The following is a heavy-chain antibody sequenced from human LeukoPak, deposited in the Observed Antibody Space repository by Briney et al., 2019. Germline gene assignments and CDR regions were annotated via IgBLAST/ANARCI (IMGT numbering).Heavy chain of an antibody. CDR2: ISGSGGST. V-gene: IGHV3-23*01. CDR1: RFTFSTRW. D-gene: IGHD3-10*01. Sequence: GGSLRLSCAASRFTFSTRWMTWIRQAPGKGLEWVSAISGSGGSTYYADSVKGRFTISRDNSKNTLYLQMNSLRAEDTAVYYCAKVRVRGVIITPFDPWGQGTLVTVSS. J-gene: IGHJ5*02. CDR3: AKVRVRGVIITPFDP.